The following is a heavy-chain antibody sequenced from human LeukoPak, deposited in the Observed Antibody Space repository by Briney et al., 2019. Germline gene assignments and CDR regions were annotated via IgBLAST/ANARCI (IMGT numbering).Heavy chain of an antibody. J-gene: IGHJ2*01. Sequence: GGSLRLSCAASGFTFSSYSMNWVRQAPGKGLEWVSSISSSSSYIYYADSVKGRFTISRDNAKNSLYLQMNSLRAEDMALYYCAKASADWYFDLWGRGTLVAVSS. CDR2: ISSSSSYI. CDR3: AKASADWYFDL. CDR1: GFTFSSYS. D-gene: IGHD2-2*01. V-gene: IGHV3-21*04.